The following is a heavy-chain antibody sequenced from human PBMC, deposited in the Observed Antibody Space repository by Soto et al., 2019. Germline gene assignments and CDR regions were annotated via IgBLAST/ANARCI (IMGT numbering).Heavy chain of an antibody. CDR2: ISAYNGNT. Sequence: ASVKVSCKDSGYTFTSYGISWVRQDLGQGVEWMGWISAYNGNTNYAQKLQGRVTMTTDTSTSTAYMELRSLRTDDTAVYYCASDLPWYHWTSGSFDYWGQGTLVTVFS. CDR3: ASDLPWYHWTSGSFDY. V-gene: IGHV1-18*01. J-gene: IGHJ4*02. CDR1: GYTFTSYG. D-gene: IGHD1-20*01.